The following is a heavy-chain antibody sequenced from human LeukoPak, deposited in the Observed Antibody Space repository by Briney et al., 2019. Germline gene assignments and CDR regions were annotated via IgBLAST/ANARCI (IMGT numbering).Heavy chain of an antibody. CDR2: ITPISGTA. CDR1: GGTFRRFT. Sequence: SVKVSCKASGGTFRRFTISWVRQAPGQGSEWMGGITPISGTANFAQKFQGRVSITADESTSTAFMELSSLRSEDMAVYYCARSWDTAMVTYWFDPWGQGTLVTVSS. D-gene: IGHD5-18*01. CDR3: ARSWDTAMVTYWFDP. J-gene: IGHJ5*02. V-gene: IGHV1-69*01.